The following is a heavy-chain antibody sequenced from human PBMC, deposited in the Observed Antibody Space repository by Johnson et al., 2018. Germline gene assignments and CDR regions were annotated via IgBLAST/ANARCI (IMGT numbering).Heavy chain of an antibody. J-gene: IGHJ4*02. Sequence: QVQLVQSGGGVVQPRRSRRLSCAASGFIFSSFVIHWVRQAPGKGLEWVAVIWYDGNNKYYVDFVKGRFTISRDKSKNTVYVQMTSLRGEDTAVYYCAGDRYRAVTTSSFGHWGQGTLVTVSS. CDR3: AGDRYRAVTTSSFGH. D-gene: IGHD4-17*01. CDR1: GFIFSSFV. CDR2: IWYDGNNK. V-gene: IGHV3-33*01.